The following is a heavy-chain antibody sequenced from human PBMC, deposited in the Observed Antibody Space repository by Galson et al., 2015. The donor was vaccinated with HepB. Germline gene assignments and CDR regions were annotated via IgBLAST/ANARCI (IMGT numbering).Heavy chain of an antibody. Sequence: SLRLSCAASGFTFTTYAMSWVRQAPGKGLEWVSGISGSATSTYYADSVKGRFIISSDNSKNTLYLQMNSLRAEDAAVYYCAKPSPYYYDSSGYHYYYGVDVWGQGTTVTVSS. CDR1: GFTFTTYA. V-gene: IGHV3-23*01. CDR3: AKPSPYYYDSSGYHYYYGVDV. J-gene: IGHJ6*02. CDR2: ISGSATST. D-gene: IGHD3-22*01.